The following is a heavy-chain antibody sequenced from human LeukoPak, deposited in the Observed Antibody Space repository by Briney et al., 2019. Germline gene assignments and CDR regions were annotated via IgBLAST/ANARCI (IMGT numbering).Heavy chain of an antibody. CDR3: ARGGPRYFDL. Sequence: PSETLSLTCAVYGGSFSGYYWSWIRQPPGKGLEWIGEINHSGSTNYNPSLKSRVAISVDTSKNQFSLKLSSVTAAGTAVYYCARGGPRYFDLWGRGTLVTVSS. J-gene: IGHJ2*01. V-gene: IGHV4-34*01. CDR1: GGSFSGYY. CDR2: INHSGST.